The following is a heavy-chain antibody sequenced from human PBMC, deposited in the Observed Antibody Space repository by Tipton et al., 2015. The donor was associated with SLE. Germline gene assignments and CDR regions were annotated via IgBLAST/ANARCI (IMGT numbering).Heavy chain of an antibody. CDR3: VRSSRWFRELSVGDAFED. J-gene: IGHJ3*01. V-gene: IGHV4-34*01. CDR2: INHSGST. D-gene: IGHD3-10*01. Sequence: LRLSCAVYGGSFSGYYWSWIRQPPGKGLEWIGEINHSGSTNYNPSLKSRVTILVDTSKNQFSLKLSSVTAADTAVYYCVRSSRWFRELSVGDAFEDWGPGTMVTVSS. CDR1: GGSFSGYY.